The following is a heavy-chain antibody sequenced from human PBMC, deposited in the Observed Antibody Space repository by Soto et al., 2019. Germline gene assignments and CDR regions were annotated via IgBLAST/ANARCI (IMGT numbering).Heavy chain of an antibody. V-gene: IGHV3-30*18. D-gene: IGHD6-19*01. J-gene: IGHJ4*02. Sequence: GGSLRLSCAASGFTFSSYGMHWVRQAPGKGLEWVAVISYDGSNKYYADSVKGRFTISRDNSKNTLYLQMNSLRAEDTAVYYCAKLQILIAVAGPGYDYWGQGTLVTVSS. CDR1: GFTFSSYG. CDR3: AKLQILIAVAGPGYDY. CDR2: ISYDGSNK.